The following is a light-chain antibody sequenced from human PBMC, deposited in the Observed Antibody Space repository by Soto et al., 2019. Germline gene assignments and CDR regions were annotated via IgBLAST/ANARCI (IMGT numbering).Light chain of an antibody. CDR1: SSDVGSYDY. CDR2: EVS. V-gene: IGLV2-14*01. CDR3: SSYTSSSTIYV. Sequence: QSALTQPASVSGSPGQSITISCTGTSSDVGSYDYVSWYQQHPGKAPKLMIYEVSNRLSGVFNHFSGSKSGNTASLTISGLQAEDESDYYFSSYTSSSTIYVFGTGTKLTVL. J-gene: IGLJ1*01.